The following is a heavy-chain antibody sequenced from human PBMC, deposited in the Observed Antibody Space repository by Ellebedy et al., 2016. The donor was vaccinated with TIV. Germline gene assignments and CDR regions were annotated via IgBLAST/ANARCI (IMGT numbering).Heavy chain of an antibody. J-gene: IGHJ3*01. CDR3: ARDAGDEDAFDF. Sequence: MPGGSLRLSCTVSGDSIGSSDYYWAWIRQHPGKGLEWIGTLYYTGSAYYNPSLRSRVTISVGTSEKELSLNLRSVTAADTAVYYCARDAGDEDAFDFWGLGTMVTVST. CDR1: GDSIGSSDYY. CDR2: LYYTGSA. V-gene: IGHV4-39*02. D-gene: IGHD3-16*01.